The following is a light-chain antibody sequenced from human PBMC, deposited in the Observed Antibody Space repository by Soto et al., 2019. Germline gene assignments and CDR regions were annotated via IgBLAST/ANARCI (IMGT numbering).Light chain of an antibody. CDR1: QTISSW. Sequence: DIQMTQYPSTLSRSVGDRVTITCRASQTISSWLAWYQQKPGKAPNLLIYKASTLKSGVPSRFSGSGSGTEFTLTTSSLQPHDFATYYCQHYNSYSEAFGQGTKVHI. CDR2: KAS. CDR3: QHYNSYSEA. V-gene: IGKV1-5*03. J-gene: IGKJ1*01.